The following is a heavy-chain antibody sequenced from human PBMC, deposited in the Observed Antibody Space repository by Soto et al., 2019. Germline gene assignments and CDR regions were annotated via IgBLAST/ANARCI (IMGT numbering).Heavy chain of an antibody. V-gene: IGHV4-59*01. CDR1: GGSFSSYY. Sequence: ASETLSLPCAVYGGSFSSYYWSWIRQPPGKGLELIGYVYYSGSTNYNPSLRGRVNISVDTSKNQLSLKMSSVTAADTAVYYCARDPGSWYFDSWGQGILVTVSS. J-gene: IGHJ4*02. CDR2: VYYSGST. CDR3: ARDPGSWYFDS. D-gene: IGHD3-10*01.